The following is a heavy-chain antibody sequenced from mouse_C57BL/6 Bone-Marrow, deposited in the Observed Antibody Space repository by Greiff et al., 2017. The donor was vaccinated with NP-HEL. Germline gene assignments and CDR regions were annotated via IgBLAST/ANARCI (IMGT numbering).Heavy chain of an antibody. CDR2: IDPSTGGT. V-gene: IGHV1-42*01. D-gene: IGHD2-3*01. Sequence: EVQLQQSGPELVKPGASVKISCKASGYSFTGYYMNWVKQSPEKSLEWIGEIDPSTGGTTYNQKFKAKATLTVDKSSSTAYMQLKSLTSEDSAVYYCASYEGWFAYWGQGTLVTVSA. CDR1: GYSFTGYY. J-gene: IGHJ3*01. CDR3: ASYEGWFAY.